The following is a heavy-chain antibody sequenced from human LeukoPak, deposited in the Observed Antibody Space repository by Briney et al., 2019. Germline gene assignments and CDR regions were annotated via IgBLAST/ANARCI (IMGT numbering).Heavy chain of an antibody. Sequence: GGSLRLSCAASGFTFSTYAMNWVRQAPGKGLEWVSGIGGSGGNTYYADSVKGRFTISRNNSKNTPYLQMNSRRVEDTAVYYCAKGVGANYYYYMDVWGKGTTVTVFS. CDR3: AKGVGANYYYYMDV. D-gene: IGHD1-26*01. J-gene: IGHJ6*03. CDR2: IGGSGGNT. V-gene: IGHV3-23*01. CDR1: GFTFSTYA.